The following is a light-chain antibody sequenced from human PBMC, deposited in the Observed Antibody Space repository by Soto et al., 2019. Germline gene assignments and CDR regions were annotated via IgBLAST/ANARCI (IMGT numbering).Light chain of an antibody. CDR1: QSVSSSY. CDR3: QQYDDWLRLT. J-gene: IGKJ4*01. Sequence: EIVLTQSPGTLSLSPGERVTLSCRASQSVSSSYLAWYQQKPGQAPRLLIYGASRRATGIPDRFSGSGSGTDFTLTISRLEPEDFAVYYCQQYDDWLRLTFGGGTKVEIK. V-gene: IGKV3-20*01. CDR2: GAS.